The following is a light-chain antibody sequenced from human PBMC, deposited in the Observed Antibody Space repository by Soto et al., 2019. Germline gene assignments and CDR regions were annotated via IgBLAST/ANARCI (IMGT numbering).Light chain of an antibody. J-gene: IGKJ5*01. Sequence: EIVLTQSPGTLSLSPGDRATLACRASQSVGKYLVWYQQKRGQAPRLLIYDASSRASGIPARFSGSGSGTDFTLTISSLEPEDFAVYYCQQGGNWPLTFGQGTRLEIK. CDR1: QSVGKY. CDR3: QQGGNWPLT. CDR2: DAS. V-gene: IGKV3-11*01.